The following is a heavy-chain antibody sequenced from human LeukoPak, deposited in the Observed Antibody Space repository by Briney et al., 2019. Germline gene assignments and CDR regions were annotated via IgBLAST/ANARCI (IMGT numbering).Heavy chain of an antibody. J-gene: IGHJ3*02. CDR2: ISSSGSTI. CDR3: ARDRLLWFVRDAFDI. D-gene: IGHD3-10*01. CDR1: GFTFSSYE. V-gene: IGHV3-48*03. Sequence: GGSLRLSCAASGFTFSSYEMNWVRQAPGKGLEWVSYISSSGSTIYYSDSVKGRFTISRDNAKNSLYLQMNSLRAEDTAVYYCARDRLLWFVRDAFDIWGQGTMVTVSS.